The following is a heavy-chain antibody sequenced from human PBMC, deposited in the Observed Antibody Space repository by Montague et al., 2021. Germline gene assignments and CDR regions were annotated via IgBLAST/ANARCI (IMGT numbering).Heavy chain of an antibody. J-gene: IGHJ2*01. CDR1: GGSFSGYF. CDR3: ARGPYCSGGDCYKRRRNDWFFDL. CDR2: IINTGNT. D-gene: IGHD2-15*01. V-gene: IGHV4-34*01. Sequence: SETLSLTCAVYGGSFSGYFWSWVRQSPGESLEWIGEIINTGNTNYKSSLKSRVTLSVDTSKNQFSLKLRSVTAADTALYYCARGPYCSGGDCYKRRRNDWFFDLWGRGTLVTVSS.